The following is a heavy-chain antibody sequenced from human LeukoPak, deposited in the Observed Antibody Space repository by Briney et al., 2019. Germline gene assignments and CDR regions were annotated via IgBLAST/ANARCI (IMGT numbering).Heavy chain of an antibody. CDR2: INSDGSST. CDR1: GFTFSSYW. J-gene: IGHJ3*02. Sequence: PGGSLRLSCAASGFTFSSYWMHWVRQAPGKGLVWVSRINSDGSSTSYADSVKGRFTISRDNSKNTLYLQMNSLRAEDTAVYYCAKDTIDSWLDAFDIWGQGTMVTVSS. D-gene: IGHD6-13*01. CDR3: AKDTIDSWLDAFDI. V-gene: IGHV3-74*01.